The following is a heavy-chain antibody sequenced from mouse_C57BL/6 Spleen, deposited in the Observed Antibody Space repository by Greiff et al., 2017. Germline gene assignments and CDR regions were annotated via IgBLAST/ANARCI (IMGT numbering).Heavy chain of an antibody. Sequence: EVQLQESGPVLVKPGASVKLSCKASGYTFTDYYMNWVKQSHGKSLEWIGVINPYNGGTSYNQKFKGKATLTVDKSSSTAYMELNSLTSEDSTVYYCARWELSPWYFDVWGTGTTVTVSS. CDR2: INPYNGGT. CDR1: GYTFTDYY. CDR3: ARWELSPWYFDV. J-gene: IGHJ1*03. D-gene: IGHD2-1*01. V-gene: IGHV1-19*01.